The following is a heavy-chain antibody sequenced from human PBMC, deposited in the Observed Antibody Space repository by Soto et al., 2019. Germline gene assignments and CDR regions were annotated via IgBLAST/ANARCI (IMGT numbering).Heavy chain of an antibody. D-gene: IGHD4-17*01. CDR2: IIPILGIA. V-gene: IGHV1-69*02. J-gene: IGHJ4*02. CDR1: GGTFSSYT. CDR3: ASLDYGGNYFDY. Sequence: QVQLVQSGAEVKKPGSSVKVSCKASGGTFSSYTISWVRQAPGQGLEWMGRIIPILGIANYAQKFQGRVTITADKSTSTAYMELSSLRFEDTAVYYCASLDYGGNYFDYWGQGTLVTVSS.